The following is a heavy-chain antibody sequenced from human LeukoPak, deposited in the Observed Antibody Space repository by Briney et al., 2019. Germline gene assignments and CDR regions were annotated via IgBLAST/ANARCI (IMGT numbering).Heavy chain of an antibody. V-gene: IGHV3-7*04. J-gene: IGHJ2*01. Sequence: GGSLRLSCAASGFTLSSYWMSWVRQAPGKGLEWAANIKQDGSERYYVDSVKARFTISRDNAKNSLYLQMNSLRAEDTAVYYCARIYSSGWNWYFDLWGRGTLVTVSS. D-gene: IGHD6-19*01. CDR2: IKQDGSER. CDR1: GFTLSSYW. CDR3: ARIYSSGWNWYFDL.